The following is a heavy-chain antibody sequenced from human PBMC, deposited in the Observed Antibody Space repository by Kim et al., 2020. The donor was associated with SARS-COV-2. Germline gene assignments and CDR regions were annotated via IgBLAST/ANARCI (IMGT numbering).Heavy chain of an antibody. J-gene: IGHJ4*02. CDR3: ARDRIAARRRSSGVFDY. D-gene: IGHD6-6*01. Sequence: FQGRVTMTRETSTSTVYMELSSLRSEDTAVYYCARDRIAARRRSSGVFDYWGQGTLVTVSS. V-gene: IGHV1-46*01.